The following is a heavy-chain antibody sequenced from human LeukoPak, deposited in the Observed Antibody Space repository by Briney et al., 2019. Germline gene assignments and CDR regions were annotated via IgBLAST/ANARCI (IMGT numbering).Heavy chain of an antibody. D-gene: IGHD3-9*01. CDR2: ISVYNGNT. J-gene: IGHJ4*02. CDR3: ARAYYDILTGYSGGYFDY. Sequence: ASVKVSCKASGYTFTSYGISWVRQPPGQGLGWMGWISVYNGNTNYAQKLQGRVTMTTDTSTSTAYMELRSLRSDDTAVYYCARAYYDILTGYSGGYFDYWGQGTLVTVSS. V-gene: IGHV1-18*01. CDR1: GYTFTSYG.